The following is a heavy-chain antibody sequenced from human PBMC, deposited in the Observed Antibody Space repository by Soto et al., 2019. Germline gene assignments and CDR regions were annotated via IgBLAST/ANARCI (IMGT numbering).Heavy chain of an antibody. CDR2: IYYSGST. CDR1: GGSISSYY. V-gene: IGHV4-59*01. J-gene: IGHJ6*02. CDR3: ARDQTSYYYYGMDV. Sequence: SETLSLTCTISGGSISSYYWSWIRQPPGKGLEWIGYIYYSGSTNYNPSLKSRVTISVDTSKNQFSLKLSPVTAADTAVYYCARDQTSYYYYGMDVWGQGTTVT.